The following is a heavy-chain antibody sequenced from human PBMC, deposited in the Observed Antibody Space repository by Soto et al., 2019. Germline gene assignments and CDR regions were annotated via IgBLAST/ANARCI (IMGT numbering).Heavy chain of an antibody. Sequence: QVQLVESGGGVVQPGRSLRLSCAASGFTFSSYAMHWVRQAPGKGLEGVAVISYDGSNKYYADSVKGRFTIPRDNSKNPLYLQMNSLRAEDTAVYYCEGGVVAATYYYYGMDVWGQGTTVTVSS. D-gene: IGHD2-15*01. V-gene: IGHV3-30-3*01. CDR2: ISYDGSNK. J-gene: IGHJ6*02. CDR1: GFTFSSYA. CDR3: EGGVVAATYYYYGMDV.